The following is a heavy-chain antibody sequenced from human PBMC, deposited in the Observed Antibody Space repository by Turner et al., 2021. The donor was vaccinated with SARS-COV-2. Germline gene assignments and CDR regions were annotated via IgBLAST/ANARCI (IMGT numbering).Heavy chain of an antibody. CDR2: IYYSGST. D-gene: IGHD7-27*01. J-gene: IGHJ6*02. V-gene: IGHV4-59*08. CDR1: GGSISSYY. Sequence: QVQLQESCQGLVKPSETLSLTCPVSGGSISSYYWTWIRPPPGKELEWIVYIYYSGSTNYNPSLKIRVSISVDTAKNQFALKLICVTSADTSVYYCVRLRPLTGDEGYYYYGMDVWGQGTTVTFSS. CDR3: VRLRPLTGDEGYYYYGMDV.